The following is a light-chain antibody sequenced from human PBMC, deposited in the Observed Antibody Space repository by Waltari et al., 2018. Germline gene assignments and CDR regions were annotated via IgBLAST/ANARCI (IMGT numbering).Light chain of an antibody. CDR2: DDI. CDR3: QVWDTTTDQVI. Sequence: SFVLTQPPSVSVAPGKTARITCGGNNIGGNSVHGYRQKPGQAPIRVVYDDIDRPSGVPERLSGSNSGITATLTISSVEAGDEADYYCQVWDTTTDQVIFGGGTRLTFL. CDR1: NIGGNS. V-gene: IGLV3-21*03. J-gene: IGLJ2*01.